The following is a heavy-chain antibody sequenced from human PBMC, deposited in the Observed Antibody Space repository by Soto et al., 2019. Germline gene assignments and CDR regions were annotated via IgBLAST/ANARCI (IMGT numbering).Heavy chain of an antibody. J-gene: IGHJ6*02. D-gene: IGHD1-20*01. V-gene: IGHV4-34*01. CDR1: GGSFSGYY. CDR3: ARNRKWVLVWGPRNPDYYYGMDV. Sequence: SETLSLTCAVYGGSFSGYYWSWIRQPPGKGLEWIGEINHSGSTNYNPSLKSRVTISVDTSKNQFSLKLSSVTAADTAVYYCARNRKWVLVWGPRNPDYYYGMDVWGQGTTVTVSS. CDR2: INHSGST.